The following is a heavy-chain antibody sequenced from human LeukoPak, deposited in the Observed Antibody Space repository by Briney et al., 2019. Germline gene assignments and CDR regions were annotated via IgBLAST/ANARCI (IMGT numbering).Heavy chain of an antibody. D-gene: IGHD2-21*01. CDR3: ARDLHIVIVSGMDV. J-gene: IGHJ6*02. CDR1: GFTFSSNW. Sequence: GGSLRLSCAASGFTFSSNWMHWVRQAPGKGLVWVSRINSDGTRTSYVDSVKGRFTISRDNAKNSLYLQMNSLRAEDTAVYYCARDLHIVIVSGMDVWGQGTTVTVSS. V-gene: IGHV3-74*01. CDR2: INSDGTRT.